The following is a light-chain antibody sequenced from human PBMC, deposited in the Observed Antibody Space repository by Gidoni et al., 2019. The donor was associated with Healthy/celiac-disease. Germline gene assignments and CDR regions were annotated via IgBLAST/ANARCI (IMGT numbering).Light chain of an antibody. CDR3: QQYYSTPYT. CDR1: QSVLYSSNNRSY. Sequence: DIVMTQSPDSLAVSLGERATIHCKSSQSVLYSSNNRSYLAWYQQKPGQPPKLLIYWASTLESGVPERFSGSGSGTDFTLTISSLQAEDVAVYYCQQYYSTPYTFXQXTKLXIK. CDR2: WAS. J-gene: IGKJ2*01. V-gene: IGKV4-1*01.